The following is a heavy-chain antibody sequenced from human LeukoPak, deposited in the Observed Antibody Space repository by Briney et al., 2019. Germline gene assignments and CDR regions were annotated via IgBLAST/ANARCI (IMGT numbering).Heavy chain of an antibody. Sequence: QPGRSLRLSCESSGFTFSDYGIHWGRQAPGKGLEWVAIIWHDGSNKYYADSVKGRFTISRDNSKNTLYLQMNSLRADDTAVYYCSRDYSSRWVDYWGAGTPVTVSS. V-gene: IGHV3-33*01. CDR2: IWHDGSNK. J-gene: IGHJ4*02. CDR1: GFTFSDYG. D-gene: IGHD6-19*01. CDR3: SRDYSSRWVDY.